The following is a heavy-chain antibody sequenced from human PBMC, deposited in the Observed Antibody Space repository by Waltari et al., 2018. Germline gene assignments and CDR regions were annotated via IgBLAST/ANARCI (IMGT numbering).Heavy chain of an antibody. Sequence: QVQLQESGPGLVKPSQTLSLTCTVSGGSISSGSYYWSWIRQPAGKGLEWIGYIYTSGSTNDNPSLKSRVTISVDTSKNQFSRKLSSVTAADTAVYYCASFPRYNWNDVGGFDYWGQGTLVTVSS. J-gene: IGHJ4*02. CDR2: IYTSGST. CDR3: ASFPRYNWNDVGGFDY. D-gene: IGHD1-1*01. V-gene: IGHV4-61*09. CDR1: GGSISSGSYY.